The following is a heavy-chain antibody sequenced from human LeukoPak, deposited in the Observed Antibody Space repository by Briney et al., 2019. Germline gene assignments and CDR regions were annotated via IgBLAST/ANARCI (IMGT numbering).Heavy chain of an antibody. Sequence: GGSLRLSCAASGFTLSSYSMNWVRQAPGKGLEWVSCITRSSIYIYYADSVRGRFTISRDNAKNSLYLQMNSLRAEDTAVYYCARQQWLDGAYYFDYWGQGTLVTVSS. D-gene: IGHD6-19*01. CDR2: ITRSSIYI. J-gene: IGHJ4*02. CDR3: ARQQWLDGAYYFDY. V-gene: IGHV3-21*01. CDR1: GFTLSSYS.